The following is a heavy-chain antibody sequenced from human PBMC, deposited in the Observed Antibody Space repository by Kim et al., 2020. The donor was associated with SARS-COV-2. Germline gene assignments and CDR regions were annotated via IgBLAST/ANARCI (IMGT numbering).Heavy chain of an antibody. D-gene: IGHD3-3*01. J-gene: IGHJ6*02. CDR1: GFSLSPSGMC. CDR2: IDWDDDK. Sequence: SGPTLVKPTQTLTLTCTFSGFSLSPSGMCVSWIRQPPGKALEWLARIDWDDDKYYSTSLKTRLTISKDTSKNQVVLTMTNMDPVDTATYYCARSRITIFGVVDYGMDVWGQGTTVTVSS. CDR3: ARSRITIFGVVDYGMDV. V-gene: IGHV2-70*11.